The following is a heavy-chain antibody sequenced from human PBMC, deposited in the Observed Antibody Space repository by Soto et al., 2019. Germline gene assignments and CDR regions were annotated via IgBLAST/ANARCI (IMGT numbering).Heavy chain of an antibody. CDR2: IIPIFGTA. D-gene: IGHD4-4*01. Sequence: SVKVSRKASGGTFSSYAISWVRQAPGQGLEWMGGIIPIFGTANYAQKFQGRVTITADESTSTAYMELSSLRSEDTAVYYCARDWDSNYAHLRDFRGMDVWGQGTTVTVSS. V-gene: IGHV1-69*13. CDR3: ARDWDSNYAHLRDFRGMDV. CDR1: GGTFSSYA. J-gene: IGHJ6*02.